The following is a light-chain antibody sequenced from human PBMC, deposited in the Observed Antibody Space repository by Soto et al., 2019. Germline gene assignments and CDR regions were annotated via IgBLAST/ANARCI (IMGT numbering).Light chain of an antibody. CDR1: QTVGSN. V-gene: IGKV3-20*01. CDR2: GAS. CDR3: QQYGSSGT. Sequence: VVLTHSPDTLSVSPLERATLSFRASQTVGSNLAWYQQKPGQAPRLLIYGASNRATGIPDRFSGSGSGTDFTLTISRLEPEDFAVYYCQQYGSSGTFGQGTKVDIK. J-gene: IGKJ1*01.